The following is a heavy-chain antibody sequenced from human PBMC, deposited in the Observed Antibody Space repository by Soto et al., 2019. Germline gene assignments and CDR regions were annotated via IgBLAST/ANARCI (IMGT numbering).Heavy chain of an antibody. Sequence: XESLRLSCAASGFTFSSNGMHWVRQAPGKGLEWVAVIWYDGNKKYYGDSVRGRFTISRDNSKNTLYLEMNSLRAEDTAVYYCVVDTSGLLDYWGQGTQVTVSS. CDR2: IWYDGNKK. CDR3: VVDTSGLLDY. D-gene: IGHD3-22*01. CDR1: GFTFSSNG. V-gene: IGHV3-33*03. J-gene: IGHJ4*02.